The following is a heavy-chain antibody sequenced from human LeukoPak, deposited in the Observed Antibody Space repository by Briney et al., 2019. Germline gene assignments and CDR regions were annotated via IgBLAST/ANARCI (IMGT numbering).Heavy chain of an antibody. CDR1: GGSISSYY. CDR2: IYTSGST. D-gene: IGHD3-10*01. J-gene: IGHJ6*03. V-gene: IGHV4-4*07. CDR3: ARGRDYYGSGSYYSYYYYYMDV. Sequence: SETLSLTCTVSGGSISSYYWSWIRQPAGKGLEWIGRIYTSGSTNYNPSLKSRVTMSVDTSKNQFSLKLSSVTAADTAVYYCARGRDYYGSGSYYSYYYYYMDVWGKGTTVTVSS.